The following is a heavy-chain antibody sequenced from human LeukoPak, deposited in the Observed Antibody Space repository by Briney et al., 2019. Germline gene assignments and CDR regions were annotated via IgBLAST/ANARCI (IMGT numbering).Heavy chain of an antibody. CDR1: GFTFSSYW. CDR3: ARRPNYYYYMDV. CDR2: INSDGSST. Sequence: PGGSLRLSCAASGFTFSSYWMHWVRQAPGKGMVWVSRINSDGSSTSYADSVKRRFTISRDNAKNTLYLQMNSLRAEDTAVYYCARRPNYYYYMDVWGKGTTVTVSS. J-gene: IGHJ6*03. V-gene: IGHV3-74*01.